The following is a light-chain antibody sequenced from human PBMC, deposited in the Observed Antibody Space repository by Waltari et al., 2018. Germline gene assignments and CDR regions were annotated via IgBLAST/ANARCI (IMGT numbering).Light chain of an antibody. J-gene: IGLJ2*01. CDR2: IESSGTF. V-gene: IGLV4-60*03. Sequence: QPVLTQSSSASASLGSSVKLTCTLSSRHITYIIPRHQQTPGKAPRHLMKIESSGTFNRGSGVPDRFSGSTSEADFYLTISNLQSEDEADYYCETWDSKHHIFGGGTKLTVL. CDR3: ETWDSKHHI. CDR1: SRHITYI.